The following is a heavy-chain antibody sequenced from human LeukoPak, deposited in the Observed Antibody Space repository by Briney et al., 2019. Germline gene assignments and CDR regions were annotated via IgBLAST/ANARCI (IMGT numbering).Heavy chain of an antibody. V-gene: IGHV1-18*01. Sequence: ASVTVSCKASGYTFTSYGISWVRQAPGQGLEWMGWISAYNGNTNYAQNLQGRVTMTTDTSTSTAYMELRSLRSDDTAVYYCARGPSITIFGVVNDYWGQGTLVTVSS. J-gene: IGHJ4*02. CDR2: ISAYNGNT. CDR3: ARGPSITIFGVVNDY. CDR1: GYTFTSYG. D-gene: IGHD3-3*01.